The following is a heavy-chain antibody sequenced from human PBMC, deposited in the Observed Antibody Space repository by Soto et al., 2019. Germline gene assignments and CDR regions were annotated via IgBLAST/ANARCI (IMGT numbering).Heavy chain of an antibody. CDR3: ARDGRLMLRGFSFYNGMDV. CDR1: GGSISRYY. CDR2: MYNTGST. J-gene: IGHJ6*02. V-gene: IGHV4-59*01. D-gene: IGHD3-10*01. Sequence: SETLSLTCTVSGGSISRYYWSWIRQPPGKGLEWIGYMYNTGSTVYNPPFKSRVTISVDTSKNQFSLKLNSVTAADTAVFYCARDGRLMLRGFSFYNGMDVWGQGTTVTVS.